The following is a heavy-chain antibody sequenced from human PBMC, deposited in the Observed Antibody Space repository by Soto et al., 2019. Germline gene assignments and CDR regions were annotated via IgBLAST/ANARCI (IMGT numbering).Heavy chain of an antibody. CDR3: AREGGGGTCYSGSGWFDP. J-gene: IGHJ5*02. CDR2: IWYDGTNK. D-gene: IGHD2-15*01. CDR1: GFTFSSYG. Sequence: QVQLVESGGGVVQPGTSLRLSCAASGFTFSSYGMHWVRQAPGKGLEWVAVIWYDGTNKYYADSVKGRFTISRDNSNNALYLQMNRLGAEDTAVYYCAREGGGGTCYSGSGWFDPWGQGTLVTVSS. V-gene: IGHV3-33*01.